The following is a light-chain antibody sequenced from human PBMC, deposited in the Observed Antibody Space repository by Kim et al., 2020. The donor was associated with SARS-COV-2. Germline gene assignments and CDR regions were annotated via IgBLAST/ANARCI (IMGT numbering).Light chain of an antibody. Sequence: IQMTQSPSSLSASVGDRVTITCRASQDIGNDLGWYQQKPGKAPKLLIYPASSLQSGVPSRFSGSGSGTDFILTISSLQPEDFVTYHCLQDYNYPLTFGGGTKVDIK. CDR2: PAS. CDR1: QDIGND. V-gene: IGKV1-6*01. J-gene: IGKJ4*01. CDR3: LQDYNYPLT.